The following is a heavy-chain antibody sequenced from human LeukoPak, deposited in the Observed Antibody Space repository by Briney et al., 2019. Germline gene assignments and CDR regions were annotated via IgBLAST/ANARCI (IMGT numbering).Heavy chain of an antibody. CDR3: TTEERVSSGYCSGGSCYIDY. CDR1: AFTFSNAW. CDR2: SKNKADGGTT. V-gene: IGHV3-15*01. D-gene: IGHD2-15*01. J-gene: IGHJ4*02. Sequence: GGSLRLSCAASAFTFSNAWMNWVRQAPVKGLEWFGRSKNKADGGTTDYAAPVKGRFTISRDDSKNTLYLQTNSLKTEDTAVYYCTTEERVSSGYCSGGSCYIDYWGQGTLVTVSS.